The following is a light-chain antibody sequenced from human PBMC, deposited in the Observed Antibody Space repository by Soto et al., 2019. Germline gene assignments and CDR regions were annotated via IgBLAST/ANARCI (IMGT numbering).Light chain of an antibody. J-gene: IGLJ1*01. CDR2: DVS. V-gene: IGLV2-11*01. Sequence: ALTQPRSVSGSPGQSVTISCSGTSSDVGGYNYVSWYQQHPGKAPKLMIYDVSKRPSGVPGRFSGSKSGNTASLTISGLQAEDEADYYCCSYAGRYTYVFGTGTKVTVL. CDR3: CSYAGRYTYV. CDR1: SSDVGGYNY.